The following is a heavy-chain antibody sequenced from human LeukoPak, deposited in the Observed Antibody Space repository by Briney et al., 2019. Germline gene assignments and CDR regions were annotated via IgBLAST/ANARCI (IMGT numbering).Heavy chain of an antibody. J-gene: IGHJ4*02. D-gene: IGHD4-23*01. CDR3: ARDLDGGNPLDY. CDR1: GFTFSSYD. Sequence: GGSLRLSCAASGFTFSSYDMHWVRQAPGKGLEWVAVISYDGSNKYYADSVKGRFTISRDNSKNTLYLQMNSLRAEDTAVYYCARDLDGGNPLDYWGQGTLVTVSS. CDR2: ISYDGSNK. V-gene: IGHV3-30-3*01.